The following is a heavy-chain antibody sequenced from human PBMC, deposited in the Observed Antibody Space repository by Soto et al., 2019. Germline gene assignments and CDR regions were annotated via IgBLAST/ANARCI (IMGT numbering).Heavy chain of an antibody. D-gene: IGHD3-16*01. Sequence: GSLRLSCAASGFVFRDFQFNGVRQAPGGGLEWLSSITGTSAFTEYAESIEGRFTISRDNPNKLLFLHMDNLRPEDTAVYYCARDNLAFQGAFDLWGQGTLVTVSS. CDR1: GFVFRDFQ. J-gene: IGHJ4*02. CDR3: ARDNLAFQGAFDL. V-gene: IGHV3-21*01. CDR2: ITGTSAFT.